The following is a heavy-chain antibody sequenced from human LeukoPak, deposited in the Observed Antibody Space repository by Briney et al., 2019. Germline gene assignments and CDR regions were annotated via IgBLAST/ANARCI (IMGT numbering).Heavy chain of an antibody. Sequence: PSETLSLTCAVYGGSFSGYYWSWIRQPAGKGLEWIGRIYTSGSTDYNPSLKSRVTMSVDTSKNQFSLKVNSVTAADTAVYYCARGPPPDFDYWGLGTLVTVSS. J-gene: IGHJ4*02. CDR1: GGSFSGYY. V-gene: IGHV4-59*10. CDR3: ARGPPPDFDY. CDR2: IYTSGST.